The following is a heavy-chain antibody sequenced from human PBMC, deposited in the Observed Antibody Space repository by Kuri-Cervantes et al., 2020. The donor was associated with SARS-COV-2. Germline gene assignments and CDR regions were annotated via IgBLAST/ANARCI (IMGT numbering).Heavy chain of an antibody. J-gene: IGHJ5*02. Sequence: GGSLRLSCAASGFTFDDYAMHWVRQAPGKGLEWVSGISWNSGSIGYADSVKGRFTISRDNAKNSLYLQMNSLRAEDTALYYCAKDIREQLVGGVGWFDPWGQGTLVTVS. V-gene: IGHV3-9*01. D-gene: IGHD6-6*01. CDR3: AKDIREQLVGGVGWFDP. CDR1: GFTFDDYA. CDR2: ISWNSGSI.